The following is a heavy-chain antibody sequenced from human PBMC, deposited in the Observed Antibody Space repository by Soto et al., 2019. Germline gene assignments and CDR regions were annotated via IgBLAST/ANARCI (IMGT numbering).Heavy chain of an antibody. CDR2: ISASSGNT. D-gene: IGHD3-3*01. CDR3: AREAKFYGFWSGYYRLDT. J-gene: IGHJ4*02. V-gene: IGHV1-18*01. Sequence: QTQLVQSGPEVKNPGASVKVSCKASGYSFTSYGISWVRQAPGQGLEWMGWISASSGNTTYAQELQGRVTMTKGTATTTAYMELRSLTSDVTGVYYCAREAKFYGFWSGYYRLDTWGQGTMVSVSS. CDR1: GYSFTSYG.